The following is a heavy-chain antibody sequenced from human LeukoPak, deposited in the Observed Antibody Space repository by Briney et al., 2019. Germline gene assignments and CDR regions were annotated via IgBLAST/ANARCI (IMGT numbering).Heavy chain of an antibody. Sequence: GGSLRLSCAASGFTFSSYAMSWVRQAPGKGLEWVSAISGSGGSTYYADSVKGRFTISRDNSKNTLYLQMNSLRAEDTAVYFCAKNKGRIAARPDNWFDLWGQGTLVTVSS. CDR1: GFTFSSYA. V-gene: IGHV3-23*01. CDR2: ISGSGGST. J-gene: IGHJ5*02. D-gene: IGHD6-6*01. CDR3: AKNKGRIAARPDNWFDL.